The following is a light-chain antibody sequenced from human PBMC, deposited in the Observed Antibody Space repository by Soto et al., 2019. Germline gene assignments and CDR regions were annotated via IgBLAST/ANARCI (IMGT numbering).Light chain of an antibody. J-gene: IGLJ1*01. Sequence: QSALTQPASVSGSPGQSITISCTGTSSDVGGYNYVSWYQQHPGKAPKFIIYDVSNRPSGVSNRFSGSKSGNTASLTISGLQAEDEAAYYCSSYTTGNTRQIVFGTGTKVTVL. CDR1: SSDVGGYNY. CDR2: DVS. V-gene: IGLV2-14*01. CDR3: SSYTTGNTRQIV.